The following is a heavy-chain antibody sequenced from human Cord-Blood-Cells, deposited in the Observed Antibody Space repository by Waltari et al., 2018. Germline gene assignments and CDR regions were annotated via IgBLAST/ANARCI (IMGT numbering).Heavy chain of an antibody. D-gene: IGHD3-10*01. CDR3: ARSRYLWFGELLNFDY. V-gene: IGHV1-69*01. Sequence: QAQLVQSGAEVKKPGSSLKVCCKASGGTFRSYATSWLLQAPVQGPEWMGGFIPLFGTANYAQKFQGRVTITADESTSTAYMELSSLRYEDTAVYYCARSRYLWFGELLNFDYWGQGTLVTVSS. CDR2: FIPLFGTA. J-gene: IGHJ4*02. CDR1: GGTFRSYA.